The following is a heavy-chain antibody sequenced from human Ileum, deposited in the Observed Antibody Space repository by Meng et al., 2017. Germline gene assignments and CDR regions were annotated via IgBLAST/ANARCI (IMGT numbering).Heavy chain of an antibody. CDR1: EGSASSNDAA. Sequence: QVHLTQSGPGLVQPSQALSPSCADIEGSASSNDAAWNWIRQSPLRGLEWLGRTSYRSKSYSEYAVSVKSCISITPDTSKNQFSLQMNSVTPEATAVYYCASGSGSLDYWGPGTLVTVSS. CDR3: ASGSGSLDY. J-gene: IGHJ4*02. V-gene: IGHV6-1*03. CDR2: TSYRSKSYS. D-gene: IGHD3-3*01.